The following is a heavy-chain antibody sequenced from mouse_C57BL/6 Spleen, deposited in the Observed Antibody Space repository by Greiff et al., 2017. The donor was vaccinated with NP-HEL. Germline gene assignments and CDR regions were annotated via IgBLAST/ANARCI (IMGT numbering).Heavy chain of an antibody. V-gene: IGHV1-59*01. CDR1: GYTFTSYW. CDR3: ARWGGRFAY. J-gene: IGHJ3*01. CDR2: IDPSDSYT. Sequence: VQLQQPGAELVRPGTSVKLSCKASGYTFTSYWMHWVKQRPGQGLEWIGVIDPSDSYTNYNQKFKGKATLTVDTSSSTAYMQLSSLTSEDSAVYYCARWGGRFAYWGQGTLVTVSA.